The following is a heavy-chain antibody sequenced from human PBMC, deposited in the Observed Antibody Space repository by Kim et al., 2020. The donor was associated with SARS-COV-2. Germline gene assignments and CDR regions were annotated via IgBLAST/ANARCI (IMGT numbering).Heavy chain of an antibody. CDR1: GGSVSSGSYY. CDR2: IYYSGST. CDR3: ARGGSRAYYYYGMDV. Sequence: SETLSLTCTVSGGSVSSGSYYWSWIRQPPGKGLEWIGYIYYSGSTNYNPSLKSRVTISVDTSKNQFSLKLSSVTAADTAVYYCARGGSRAYYYYGMDVWGQGTTVTVSS. V-gene: IGHV4-61*01. J-gene: IGHJ6*02.